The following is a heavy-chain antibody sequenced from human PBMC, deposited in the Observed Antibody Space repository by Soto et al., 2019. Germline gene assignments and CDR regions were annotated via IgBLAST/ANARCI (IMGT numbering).Heavy chain of an antibody. V-gene: IGHV4-59*08. CDR2: FYYNGAT. CDR1: GDSISGHY. D-gene: IGHD3-10*01. Sequence: SETLSLTCTVSGDSISGHYWSWLRQSPEKGLEWIGHFYYNGATTYNGATTDNASLESRVTMSVDTSKNQFSLELTSVTAADTAVYYCARLYIMIRGVRTTSFDSWGQGILVTVSS. CDR3: ARLYIMIRGVRTTSFDS. J-gene: IGHJ4*02.